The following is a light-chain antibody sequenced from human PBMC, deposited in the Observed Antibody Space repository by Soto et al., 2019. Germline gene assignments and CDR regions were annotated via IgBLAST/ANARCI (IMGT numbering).Light chain of an antibody. CDR2: DAS. CDR3: QQYNNWPRT. CDR1: QSVSSY. J-gene: IGKJ1*01. V-gene: IGKV3-11*01. Sequence: EIVLTQSPATLSLSPGERATLSCRASQSVSSYLAWYQQKPGQAPRLLIYDASNRATGIPARFSGSGSGTDFTLIISSLEPEDFAVYYCQQYNNWPRTFGQGTKVEIK.